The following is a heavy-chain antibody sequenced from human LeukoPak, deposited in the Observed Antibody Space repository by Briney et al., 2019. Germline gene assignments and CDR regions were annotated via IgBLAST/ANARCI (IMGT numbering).Heavy chain of an antibody. Sequence: PGGSLRLSCAASGITLSSLWMSWFRQAPGKGLEWVADIRQDGSEKHYVPSVKGRFTISRDSTSPFLQMNSLRAEDTAIYYCAGGQGWHFDLWGRGTLITVSS. V-gene: IGHV3-7*01. CDR1: GITLSSLW. J-gene: IGHJ2*01. CDR3: AGGQGWHFDL. D-gene: IGHD2-15*01. CDR2: IRQDGSEK.